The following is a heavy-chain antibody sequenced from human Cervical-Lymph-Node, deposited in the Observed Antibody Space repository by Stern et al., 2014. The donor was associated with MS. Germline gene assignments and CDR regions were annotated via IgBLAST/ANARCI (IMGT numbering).Heavy chain of an antibody. J-gene: IGHJ4*02. CDR3: ATWGAGSSPPLFY. V-gene: IGHV7-4-1*02. CDR1: GYNLTTFA. Sequence: QMQLVQSGSELKKPGASVKVSCKASGYNLTTFAINWVRQAPGQGLEWMGWLNTKTGNPTFAQGFKGRFVFSLDASINTAYLQIISLKAEDSAVYYCATWGAGSSPPLFYWGQGTLVTVSS. CDR2: LNTKTGNP. D-gene: IGHD6-6*01.